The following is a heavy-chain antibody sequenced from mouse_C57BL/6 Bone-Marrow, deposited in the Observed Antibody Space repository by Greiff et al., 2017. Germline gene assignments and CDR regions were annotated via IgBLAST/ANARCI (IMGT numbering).Heavy chain of an antibody. CDR1: GYTFTSYW. CDR2: IHPNSGST. V-gene: IGHV1-64*01. J-gene: IGHJ4*01. CDR3: ARFEELRYYYAMDY. Sequence: QVQLQQPGAELVKPGASVKLSCKASGYTFTSYWMHWVKQRPGQGLEWIGMIHPNSGSTNYNEKFKSKATLTVDKSSSTAYMQLSSLTSEDSAVYYCARFEELRYYYAMDYWGRGTSVTVSS.